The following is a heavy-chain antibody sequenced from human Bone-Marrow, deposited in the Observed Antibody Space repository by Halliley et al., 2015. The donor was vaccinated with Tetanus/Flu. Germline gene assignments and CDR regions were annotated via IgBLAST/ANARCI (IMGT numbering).Heavy chain of an antibody. CDR3: AKDMSKGSNSQGGAFDI. D-gene: IGHD6-13*01. Sequence: SLRLSCAASGFIFNDNAMHWVRQAPGKGLEWVSGISWDGGDIAYADAVKGRFTISRDNAKNSLSLQMNSLRPEDTALYYCAKDMSKGSNSQGGAFDIWGQGTIFTVSS. CDR1: GFIFNDNA. J-gene: IGHJ3*02. V-gene: IGHV3-9*01. CDR2: ISWDGGDI.